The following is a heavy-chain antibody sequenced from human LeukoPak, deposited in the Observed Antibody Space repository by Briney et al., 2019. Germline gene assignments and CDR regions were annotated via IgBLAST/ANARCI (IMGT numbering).Heavy chain of an antibody. CDR3: TRLVTMVRGPTSYCCYYYMDV. CDR2: IRSKANSYAT. J-gene: IGHJ6*03. D-gene: IGHD3-10*01. CDR1: GFTFSGSA. Sequence: GGSLRLSCAASGFTFSGSAMHWVRQASQKGLEWVGRIRSKANSYATAYAASVKGRFTISRDDSKNTAYLQMNSLKTEDTAVYYCTRLVTMVRGPTSYCCYYYMDVWGKGTTVTVSS. V-gene: IGHV3-73*01.